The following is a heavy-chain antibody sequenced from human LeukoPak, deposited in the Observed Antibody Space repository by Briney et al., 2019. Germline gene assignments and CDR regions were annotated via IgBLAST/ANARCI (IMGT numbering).Heavy chain of an antibody. Sequence: GASVKVSCKASGYTFTSYYMHWVRQSPGQGLEWMGIINPSGGSTSYAQKFQGRVTMTRDTSTSTVYMELSSLRSEDTAVYYCARAWGIIRCFDWSPSSPFDYWGQGTLVTVSS. CDR2: INPSGGST. CDR3: ARAWGIIRCFDWSPSSPFDY. V-gene: IGHV1-46*01. J-gene: IGHJ4*02. D-gene: IGHD3-9*01. CDR1: GYTFTSYY.